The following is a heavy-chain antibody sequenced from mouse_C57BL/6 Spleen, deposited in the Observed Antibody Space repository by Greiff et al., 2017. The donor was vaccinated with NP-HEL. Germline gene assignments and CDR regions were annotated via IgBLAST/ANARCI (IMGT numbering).Heavy chain of an antibody. J-gene: IGHJ3*01. CDR1: GYTFTSYW. CDR2: INPSNGGT. CDR3: ARVGYYTAWFAY. V-gene: IGHV1-53*01. Sequence: QVQLQQPGTELVKPGASVKLSCKASGYTFTSYWMHWVKQRPGQGLEWIGNINPSNGGTNYNEKFKSKATLTVDKSSSTAYMQLSSLTSEDSAVYYGARVGYYTAWFAYWGQGTLVTVSA. D-gene: IGHD1-1*01.